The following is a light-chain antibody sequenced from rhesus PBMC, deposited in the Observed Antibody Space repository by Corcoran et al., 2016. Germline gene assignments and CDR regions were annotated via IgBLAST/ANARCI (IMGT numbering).Light chain of an antibody. CDR3: QQHNNYPYS. V-gene: IGKV1-69*01. CDR2: RAS. CDR1: QGISNW. Sequence: DIQMTQSPSSLSASVGDRVTITCRASQGISNWSAWYQQKPGKAPKLLIYRASNLETGVPSRFIGSGSGPDFTLTISSLQAEDFATYYCQQHNNYPYSCGQGSKVEIK. J-gene: IGKJ2*01.